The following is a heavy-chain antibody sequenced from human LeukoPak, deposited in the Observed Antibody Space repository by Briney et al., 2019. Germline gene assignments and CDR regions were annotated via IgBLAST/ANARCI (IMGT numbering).Heavy chain of an antibody. CDR1: GFTFSSYA. CDR2: ISGSGGTT. D-gene: IGHD2-21*02. CDR3: AKGNPYCGGDCPFNY. V-gene: IGHV3-23*01. Sequence: GGTLRLSCAASGFTFSSYAMIWVRQAPGKGLEWVSAISGSGGTTYYAESVKGRFTITRDNSKNTLYLQMNSLRAEDTAVYYCAKGNPYCGGDCPFNYWGQGTLVTVSS. J-gene: IGHJ4*02.